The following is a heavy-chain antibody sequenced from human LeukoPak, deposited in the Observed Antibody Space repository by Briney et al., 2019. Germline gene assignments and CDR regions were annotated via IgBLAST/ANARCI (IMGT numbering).Heavy chain of an antibody. CDR1: GFIFRHYA. D-gene: IGHD3-3*01. J-gene: IGHJ4*02. V-gene: IGHV3-23*01. CDR2: ISGSGRTT. Sequence: GAQPLSHLDCGFIFRHYAMRWVRQAPGPGLEGVVTISGSGRTTYYADSVHGRCTISRENAKNTLFLQMKSRRGEDTAVDYCAKAPTKRWRGETCESFDYWGQGTLVTVSS. CDR3: AKAPTKRWRGETCESFDY.